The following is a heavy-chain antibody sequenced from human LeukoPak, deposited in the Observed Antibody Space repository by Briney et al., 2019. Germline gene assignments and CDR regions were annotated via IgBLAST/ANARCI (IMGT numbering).Heavy chain of an antibody. CDR2: INPDGSMT. J-gene: IGHJ4*02. CDR3: AKDHDALVPAAQFDY. Sequence: GGSLRLSCTASAFTFSTSWMHWVRQAPGKGLVWVSRINPDGSMTTYVDSVKGRFTISRDNSNNTLSLQMTSLRAGDTAVYYCAKDHDALVPAAQFDYWGQGTLVTVSS. V-gene: IGHV3-74*03. D-gene: IGHD2-2*01. CDR1: AFTFSTSW.